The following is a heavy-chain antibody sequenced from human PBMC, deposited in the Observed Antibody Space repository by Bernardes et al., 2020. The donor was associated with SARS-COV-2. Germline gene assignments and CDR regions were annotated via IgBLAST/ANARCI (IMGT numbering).Heavy chain of an antibody. CDR1: GFTFSNYN. J-gene: IGHJ4*02. D-gene: IGHD6-19*01. CDR2: ICRASSII. Sequence: GGSLRLSCAASGFTFSNYNINWVRQAPGQGLEWVSYICRASSIIYADSVKGRFTISRDNAKNSLYLQMNSLRADDTAVYYCAGDHTRGWFFDAWGQGTLVTVS. V-gene: IGHV3-48*01. CDR3: AGDHTRGWFFDA.